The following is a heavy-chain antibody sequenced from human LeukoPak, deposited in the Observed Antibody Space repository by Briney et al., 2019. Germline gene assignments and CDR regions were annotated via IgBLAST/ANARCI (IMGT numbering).Heavy chain of an antibody. J-gene: IGHJ4*02. D-gene: IGHD6-13*01. CDR1: GDSVSNNNAA. CDR2: TYYRSKWYN. CDR3: ARGVVGAAAGPSFDY. V-gene: IGHV6-1*01. Sequence: SQTLSLTCAISGDSVSNNNAAWNWIRQSPSRGLEWLGRTYYRSKWYNDYAASVKSRITINPDTSENQFSLQLNSVTPEDTAVYYCARGVVGAAAGPSFDYWGQGTLVTVSS.